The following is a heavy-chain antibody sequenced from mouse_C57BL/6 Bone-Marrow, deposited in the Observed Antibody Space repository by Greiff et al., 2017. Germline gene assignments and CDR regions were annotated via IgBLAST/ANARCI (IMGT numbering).Heavy chain of an antibody. J-gene: IGHJ2*01. D-gene: IGHD2-4*01. CDR1: GFTFSDYY. CDR3: AREGDYDVYFDY. Sequence: EVKLMESEGGLVQPGSSMKLSCTASGFTFSDYYMAWVRQVPEKGLEWVAYINYDGSSTYYLDSLKSRFIISRDNAKNILYLQMSSLKSEDTATYYCAREGDYDVYFDYWGQGTTLTVSS. V-gene: IGHV5-16*01. CDR2: INYDGSST.